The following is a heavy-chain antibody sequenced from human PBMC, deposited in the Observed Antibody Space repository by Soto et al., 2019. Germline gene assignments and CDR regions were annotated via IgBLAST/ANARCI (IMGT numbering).Heavy chain of an antibody. J-gene: IGHJ4*02. Sequence: PSETLSLTCTVSGGSISSYYWSWIRQPPGKGLEWIGYIYSSGSTNYNPSLKSRVTISVDTSKSQFSLKLSSVTAADTAVYYCARATDFDYWGQGTLVTVSS. CDR2: IYSSGST. V-gene: IGHV4-59*01. CDR3: ARATDFDY. CDR1: GGSISSYY.